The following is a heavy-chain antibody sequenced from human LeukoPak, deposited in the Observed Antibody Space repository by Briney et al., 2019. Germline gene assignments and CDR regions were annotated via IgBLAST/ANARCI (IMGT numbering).Heavy chain of an antibody. CDR2: INSDGSSI. CDR1: GFTFSSYW. D-gene: IGHD2-8*02. Sequence: GGSLRLSCAASGFTFSSYWMHWVRQAPGKGLVWVSRINSDGSSIAYADSVQGRFTIFRDNAKNTLYLQVSSLSVEDTAVYYCARETSTGKYPQNVPDYWGQGTLVTVSS. CDR3: ARETSTGKYPQNVPDY. J-gene: IGHJ4*02. V-gene: IGHV3-74*01.